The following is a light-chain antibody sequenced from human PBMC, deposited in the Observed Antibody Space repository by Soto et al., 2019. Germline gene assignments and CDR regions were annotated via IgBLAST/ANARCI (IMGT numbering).Light chain of an antibody. CDR3: QQYGSSPEST. J-gene: IGKJ2*01. CDR1: QSVSSSY. V-gene: IGKV3-20*01. CDR2: GAS. Sequence: EIVLTQSPGTLSLSPGERATLSCRASQSVSSSYLAWYQQKPGQAPRLHIYGASSRATGIPDRFSGSGSGTDFTLTISRLETEDFAVYYCQQYGSSPESTFGPGTKLEI.